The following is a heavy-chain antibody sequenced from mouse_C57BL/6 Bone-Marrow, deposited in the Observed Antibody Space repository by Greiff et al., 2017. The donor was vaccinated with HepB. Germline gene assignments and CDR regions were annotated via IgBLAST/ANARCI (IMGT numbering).Heavy chain of an antibody. Sequence: EVKLMESGGGLVQPGESLKLSCESNEYEFPSHDMSWVRKTPEKRLELVAAINSDGGSTYYPDTMERRFIISRDNTKKTLYLQMSSLRSEDTALYYCARRDGYYVRFAYWGQGTLVTVSA. J-gene: IGHJ3*01. CDR3: ARRDGYYVRFAY. CDR1: EYEFPSHD. CDR2: INSDGGST. D-gene: IGHD2-3*01. V-gene: IGHV5-2*01.